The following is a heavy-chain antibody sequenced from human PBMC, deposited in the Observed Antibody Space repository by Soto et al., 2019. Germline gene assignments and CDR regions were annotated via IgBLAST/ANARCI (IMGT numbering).Heavy chain of an antibody. CDR3: ARGYEGHYDFWRFDP. CDR2: MNPNSGNT. Sequence: ASVKVSCKASGYTFTSYYINWVRQATGQGLEWMGWMNPNSGNTGYTQKFQGRVTMTRNTSISTAYMELSSLRSEDTAVYYCARGYEGHYDFWRFDPWGQGTLVTVYS. D-gene: IGHD3-3*01. CDR1: GYTFTSYY. V-gene: IGHV1-8*02. J-gene: IGHJ5*02.